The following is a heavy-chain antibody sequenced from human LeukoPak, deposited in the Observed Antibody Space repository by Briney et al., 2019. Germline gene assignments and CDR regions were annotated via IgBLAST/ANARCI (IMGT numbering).Heavy chain of an antibody. CDR3: ATLMGVVRGIIIGYLGY. D-gene: IGHD3-10*01. J-gene: IGHJ4*02. CDR1: GFTFSSYA. CDR2: ISASGGNT. Sequence: GGSLRLSCAASGFTFSSYAMSWVRQAPGKGLEWVSGISASGGNTYHADSVKGRFTMSRDNSKNMLYLQMKSLRAEDTAIYYCATLMGVVRGIIIGYLGYWGQGTLVTVSP. V-gene: IGHV3-23*01.